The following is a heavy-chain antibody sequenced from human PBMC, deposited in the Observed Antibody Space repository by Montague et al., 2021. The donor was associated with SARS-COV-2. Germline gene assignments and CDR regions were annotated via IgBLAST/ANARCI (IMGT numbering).Heavy chain of an antibody. J-gene: IGHJ4*02. CDR3: AGLTGTGTDY. CDR1: EITFSSYA. CDR2: VAHDGSKK. D-gene: IGHD1-1*01. Sequence: SLRLSCAASEITFSSYAMHWVRQAPGKGLEWVAVVAHDGSKKDYADSVKGRLTISRDNSKNTLYLQMNSLRTEDTAVYYCAGLTGTGTDYWGQGTLVTVSS. V-gene: IGHV3-30-3*01.